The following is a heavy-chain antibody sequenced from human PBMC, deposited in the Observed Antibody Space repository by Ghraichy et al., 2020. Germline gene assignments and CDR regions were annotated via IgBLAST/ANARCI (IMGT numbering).Heavy chain of an antibody. CDR2: ISAYNGNT. V-gene: IGHV1-18*04. D-gene: IGHD2-21*02. CDR3: ARGRDLAYCGGDCYPNWFDP. Sequence: ASVKVSCKASGYTFTSYGISWVRQAPGQGLEWMGWISAYNGNTNYAQKLQGRVTMTTDTSTSTAYMELRSLRSDDTAVYYCARGRDLAYCGGDCYPNWFDPWGQGTLVTVSS. CDR1: GYTFTSYG. J-gene: IGHJ5*02.